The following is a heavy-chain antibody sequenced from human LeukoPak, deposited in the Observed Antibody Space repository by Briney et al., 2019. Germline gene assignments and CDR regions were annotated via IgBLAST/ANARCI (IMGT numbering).Heavy chain of an antibody. J-gene: IGHJ4*02. V-gene: IGHV1-18*01. D-gene: IGHD3-9*01. CDR2: ISAYNGNT. CDR3: AREWDTSSFDPRASGDY. Sequence: ASVKVSCKASDYTFTSYGISWVRQAPGQGLEWMGWISAYNGNTNYAQKLQGRVTMTTDTSTSTAYMELRSLRSDDTAVYYCAREWDTSSFDPRASGDYWGQGTPVTVSS. CDR1: DYTFTSYG.